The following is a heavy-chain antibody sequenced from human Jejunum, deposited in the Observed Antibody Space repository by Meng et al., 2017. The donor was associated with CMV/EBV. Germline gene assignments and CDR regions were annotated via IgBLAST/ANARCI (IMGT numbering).Heavy chain of an antibody. Sequence: GFLFSHFAMHWVRQAPGKGLEWISVISYDGSHAYYADSVQGRFNVSRDNSNNILYLQMSSLRPEDTAVYYCVRERLDGGNSEFFAYWGQGALVTVSS. V-gene: IGHV3-30*03. CDR2: ISYDGSHA. CDR1: GFLFSHFA. CDR3: VRERLDGGNSEFFAY. J-gene: IGHJ4*02. D-gene: IGHD4-23*01.